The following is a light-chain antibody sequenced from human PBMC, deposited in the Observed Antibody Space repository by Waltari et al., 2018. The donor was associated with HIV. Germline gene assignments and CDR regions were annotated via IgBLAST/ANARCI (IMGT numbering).Light chain of an antibody. CDR3: SSYAGSSMSYA. J-gene: IGLJ1*01. CDR2: DVT. V-gene: IGLV2-8*01. Sequence: QSALTQPPSASGSPGQSVTISCTGTSSDVGAFQYVSWYQQHPGKAPKLWIYDVTKRPSGVPDRFSGSKSGNTASLTVSGLQAEDEAHYYCSSYAGSSMSYAFGTGTKVTVL. CDR1: SSDVGAFQY.